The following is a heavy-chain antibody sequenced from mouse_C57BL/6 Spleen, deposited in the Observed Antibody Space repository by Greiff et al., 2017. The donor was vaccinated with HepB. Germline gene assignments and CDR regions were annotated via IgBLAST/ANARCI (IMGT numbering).Heavy chain of an antibody. Sequence: QVQLKESGAELVKPGASVKISCKASGYAFSSYWMNWVKQRPGKGLEWIGQIYPGDGDTNYNGKFKGKATLTADKSSSTAYMQLSSLTSEDSAVYFCARYPPYSNYKGYYAMDYWGQGTSVTVSS. CDR1: GYAFSSYW. V-gene: IGHV1-80*01. J-gene: IGHJ4*01. CDR3: ARYPPYSNYKGYYAMDY. D-gene: IGHD2-5*01. CDR2: IYPGDGDT.